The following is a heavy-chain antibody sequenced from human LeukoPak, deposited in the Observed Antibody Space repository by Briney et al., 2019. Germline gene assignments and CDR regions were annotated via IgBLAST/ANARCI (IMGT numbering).Heavy chain of an antibody. Sequence: GGSLRLSCAASGFTFSSYWMTWVRQAPGKGLEWVANIKQDGSEKYYVDSVKGRFTISRDNAKNSLYLQMNSLRAEDTAVYYCAKDLMGVVVVPAAIDYWGQGTLVTVSS. V-gene: IGHV3-7*01. CDR3: AKDLMGVVVVPAAIDY. J-gene: IGHJ4*02. CDR1: GFTFSSYW. D-gene: IGHD2-2*01. CDR2: IKQDGSEK.